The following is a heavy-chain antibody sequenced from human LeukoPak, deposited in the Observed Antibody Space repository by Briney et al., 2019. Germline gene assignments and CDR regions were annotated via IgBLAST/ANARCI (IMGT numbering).Heavy chain of an antibody. D-gene: IGHD3-22*01. Sequence: ASVKVSCKASGGTFSSYAISWVRQAPGQGLEWMGGIIPIFGTANYAQKIQGRVTITTDESTSTAYMELSSLRSEDTAVYYCARCSSGYYYGFDYWGQGTLVTVSS. CDR3: ARCSSGYYYGFDY. CDR2: IIPIFGTA. J-gene: IGHJ4*02. CDR1: GGTFSSYA. V-gene: IGHV1-69*05.